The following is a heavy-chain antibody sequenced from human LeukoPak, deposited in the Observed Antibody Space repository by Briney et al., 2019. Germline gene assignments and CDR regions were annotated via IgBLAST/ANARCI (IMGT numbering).Heavy chain of an antibody. CDR2: INPNSGGT. D-gene: IGHD6-13*01. CDR3: ARIAAAGPSPLDY. J-gene: IGHJ4*02. V-gene: IGHV1-2*02. Sequence: ASVKVSCKASGYTFAGYYMHWVRQAPGQGLEWMGWINPNSGGTNYAQKFQGRVTMTRDTSISTAYMELSRLRSDDTAVYYCARIAAAGPSPLDYWGQGTLVTVSS. CDR1: GYTFAGYY.